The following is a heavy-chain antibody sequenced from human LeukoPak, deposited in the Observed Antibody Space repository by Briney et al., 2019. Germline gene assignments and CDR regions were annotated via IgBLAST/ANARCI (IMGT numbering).Heavy chain of an antibody. D-gene: IGHD3-10*01. Sequence: GGSLRLSCAASGFTFSSHSMNWVRQAPGKGLEWISYISSDSTIIHYADSVKGRFTISRDDAKSSLYLQMNSLRAEDTAVYYCARDGIGDTDYWGQGTLVTVSS. J-gene: IGHJ4*02. CDR2: ISSDSTII. CDR1: GFTFSSHS. CDR3: ARDGIGDTDY. V-gene: IGHV3-48*01.